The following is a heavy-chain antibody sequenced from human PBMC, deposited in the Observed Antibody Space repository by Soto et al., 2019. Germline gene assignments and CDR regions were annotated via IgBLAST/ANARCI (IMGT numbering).Heavy chain of an antibody. Sequence: QVQLQESGPGLVKPSQTLSLTCTVSGGSISSGGYYWSWIRQHPGKGLEWIGYIYYSGSTYYNPSLKSRVTISVDPSKNQFSLKLSSVTAADTAVYYCARGSGYPQYYFDYWGQGTLVTVSS. CDR2: IYYSGST. D-gene: IGHD3-3*01. CDR3: ARGSGYPQYYFDY. J-gene: IGHJ4*02. CDR1: GGSISSGGYY. V-gene: IGHV4-31*03.